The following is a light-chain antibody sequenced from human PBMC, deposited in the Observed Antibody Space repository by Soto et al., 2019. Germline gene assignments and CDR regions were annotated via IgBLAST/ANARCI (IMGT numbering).Light chain of an antibody. J-gene: IGLJ1*01. Sequence: QSVLTQPASVSGSPGQSITISCSGSSSDIGAYNHVAWFQQFPGKTPKLVIYSVSDRPSGVSYRFSGSKSGNTASLTISGLQAEDEADYYCCSYAGTYTGVFGTGTKVTVL. CDR1: SSDIGAYNH. CDR3: CSYAGTYTGV. V-gene: IGLV2-14*01. CDR2: SVS.